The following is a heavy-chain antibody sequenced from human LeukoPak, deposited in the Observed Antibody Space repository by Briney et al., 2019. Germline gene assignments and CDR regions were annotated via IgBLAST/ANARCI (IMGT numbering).Heavy chain of an antibody. Sequence: GGSLRLSCAASGFTFSSYWMHWVRQAPGKGLVWVSRINSDGSSTSYADSVKGRFTISRDNAKNTLYLQMNSLRAEDTAVYYCAREGPYSSRVPFDYWGQGTLSPSPQ. J-gene: IGHJ4*02. CDR3: AREGPYSSRVPFDY. D-gene: IGHD6-19*01. CDR2: INSDGSST. V-gene: IGHV3-74*01. CDR1: GFTFSSYW.